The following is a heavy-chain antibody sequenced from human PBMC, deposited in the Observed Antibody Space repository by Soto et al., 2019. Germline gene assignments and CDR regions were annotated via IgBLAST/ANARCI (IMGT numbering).Heavy chain of an antibody. D-gene: IGHD5-12*01. J-gene: IGHJ4*02. CDR2: IIPIFGTA. CDR3: ARVLGSGYDPLDY. Sequence: GASVKVSCKASGGTFSSYAISWVRQAPGQGLEWMGGIIPIFGTANYAQKFQGRVTITADESTSTAYMELRSLRSDDTAVYYCARVLGSGYDPLDYWGQGTLVTVSS. CDR1: GGTFSSYA. V-gene: IGHV1-69*13.